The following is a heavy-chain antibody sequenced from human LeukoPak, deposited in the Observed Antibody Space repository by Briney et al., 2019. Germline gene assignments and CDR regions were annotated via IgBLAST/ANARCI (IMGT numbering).Heavy chain of an antibody. CDR1: GGSFSGSY. V-gene: IGHV4-34*01. D-gene: IGHD1-26*01. CDR3: ARVGRTGYSGSHHSDY. CDR2: ISHSERT. J-gene: IGHJ4*02. Sequence: SETLSLTCAVYGGSFSGSYWSWIRQPPGKGLEWIGEISHSERTNYSPSLKSRVTMSVDTSKNQFSLRLSSVTAADTAVYYCARVGRTGYSGSHHSDYWGQGTLVTVSS.